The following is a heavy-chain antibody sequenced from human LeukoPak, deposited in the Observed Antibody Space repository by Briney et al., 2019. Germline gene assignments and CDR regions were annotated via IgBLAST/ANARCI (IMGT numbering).Heavy chain of an antibody. J-gene: IGHJ4*02. CDR1: GGSISSHY. D-gene: IGHD6-13*01. Sequence: SETLSLTCTVSGGSISSHYWTWIRQPPGKGLEWIGYIYYSGTSDYNPSLKSRVTISVDTSKNQFSLKLSSVTDADTAVYYCARTYGAWYFDYWGQGTLVTVSS. CDR2: IYYSGTS. CDR3: ARTYGAWYFDY. V-gene: IGHV4-59*11.